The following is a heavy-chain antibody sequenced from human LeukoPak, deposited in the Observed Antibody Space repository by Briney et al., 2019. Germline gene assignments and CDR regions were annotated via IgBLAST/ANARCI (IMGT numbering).Heavy chain of an antibody. CDR1: GYSISSGYY. D-gene: IGHD6-25*01. J-gene: IGHJ4*02. V-gene: IGHV4-38-2*02. CDR3: ARGRQRHDFDY. CDR2: IYHSGST. Sequence: PSETLSLTCTVSGYSISSGYYWGWIRPPPGKGLEWIGSIYHSGSTNYNPSLKSRVTISVDTSKNQFSLKLSSVTAADTAVYYCARGRQRHDFDYWGQGTLVTVSS.